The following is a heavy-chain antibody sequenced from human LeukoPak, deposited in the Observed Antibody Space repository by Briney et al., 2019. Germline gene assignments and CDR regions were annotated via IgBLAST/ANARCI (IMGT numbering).Heavy chain of an antibody. Sequence: SETLSLTCTVSGGSISSGDYYWSWICQPPGKGLEWIGYIYYSGSTYYDPSLKSRVTISVDTSKNQFSLKLSSVTAADTAVYYCARDAYYYDSSGYYTLESFDYWGQGTLVTVSS. J-gene: IGHJ4*02. CDR3: ARDAYYYDSSGYYTLESFDY. D-gene: IGHD3-22*01. CDR2: IYYSGST. CDR1: GGSISSGDYY. V-gene: IGHV4-30-4*08.